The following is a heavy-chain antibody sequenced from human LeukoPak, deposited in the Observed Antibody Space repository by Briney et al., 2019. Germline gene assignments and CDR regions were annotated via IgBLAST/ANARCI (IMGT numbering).Heavy chain of an antibody. CDR1: GDSISSYY. CDR3: ARVPMVRANWVDP. J-gene: IGHJ5*02. D-gene: IGHD3-10*01. V-gene: IGHV4-59*08. CDR2: MHYSGTT. Sequence: SETLSLTCTVSGDSISSYYWSWIRQPPGKGLEWIGYMHYSGTTNHNPSLKSRVTISVDTSKNHFSLKLTSVTAADTAVYYCARVPMVRANWVDPWGQGTLVTVSS.